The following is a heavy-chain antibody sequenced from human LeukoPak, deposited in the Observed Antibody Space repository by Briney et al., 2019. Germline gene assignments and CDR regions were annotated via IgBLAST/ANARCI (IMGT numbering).Heavy chain of an antibody. D-gene: IGHD3-10*01. CDR1: GFTLRSYG. CDR3: AKDTPSGYYYGSGRLRIYYYYMDV. J-gene: IGHJ6*03. V-gene: IGHV3-23*01. Sequence: GGTLRLSCAASGFTLRSYGVSWVRQARGGGGEGVSAISGRGGSTYYADRVEGRFTISRDNAKNCLYVQMNSLRAEDTALYYCAKDTPSGYYYGSGRLRIYYYYMDVWGKGTTVTISS. CDR2: ISGRGGST.